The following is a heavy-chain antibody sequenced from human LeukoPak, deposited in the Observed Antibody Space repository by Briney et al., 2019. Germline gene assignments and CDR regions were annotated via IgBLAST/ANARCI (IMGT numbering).Heavy chain of an antibody. Sequence: PSETLSLTCTVSGGSISSYYWSWIRQPPGKGLERIGYIYYSGSTNYNPSLKSRVTISVDTSKNQFSLKLSSVTAADTAVYYCARRDDFFDYWGQGTLVTVSS. J-gene: IGHJ4*02. CDR3: ARRDDFFDY. D-gene: IGHD2-21*02. V-gene: IGHV4-59*08. CDR2: IYYSGST. CDR1: GGSISSYY.